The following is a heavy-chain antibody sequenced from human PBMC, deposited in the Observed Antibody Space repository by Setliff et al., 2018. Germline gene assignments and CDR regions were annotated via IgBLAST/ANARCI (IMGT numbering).Heavy chain of an antibody. J-gene: IGHJ6*02. Sequence: ASVKVSCKASGYTFTGYYMHWVRQAPGQGLEWMGWINPNSGGTNYAQKFQGRVTMTRDTSISTAYMELSRLRSDDTAVYYCARERALLRYFDWSPYYYYYGMDVWGQGTTVTVSS. CDR1: GYTFTGYY. D-gene: IGHD3-9*01. CDR2: INPNSGGT. V-gene: IGHV1-2*02. CDR3: ARERALLRYFDWSPYYYYYGMDV.